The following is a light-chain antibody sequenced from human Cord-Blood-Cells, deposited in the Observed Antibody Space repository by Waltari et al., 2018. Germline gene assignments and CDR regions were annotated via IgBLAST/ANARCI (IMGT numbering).Light chain of an antibody. CDR1: SSDVGGYNY. V-gene: IGLV2-11*01. J-gene: IGLJ3*02. CDR3: CSYAGSYTWV. Sequence: QSALTQPRSVSESPGQSVTISCTGTSSDVGGYNYVSWYQQHPGKAPKLMIYDVSKRPSGVPDRFSGSKSGNTASLTISGLQAEDEADYYCCSYAGSYTWVFGGGTKLNVL. CDR2: DVS.